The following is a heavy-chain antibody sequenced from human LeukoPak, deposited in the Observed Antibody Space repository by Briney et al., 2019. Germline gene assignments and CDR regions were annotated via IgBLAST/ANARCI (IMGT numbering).Heavy chain of an antibody. V-gene: IGHV3-49*04. J-gene: IGHJ4*02. Sequence: GGSLRLSCTATGFTFGVYAMSWVRQAPGKGLEWVGFIRSKVYGGTTEYAASVKGRFSISRDDSKSIAYLQMNSLKTEDTAVYYCTGNYGYGPYLYWGQGTLVTVSS. CDR2: IRSKVYGGTT. CDR1: GFTFGVYA. D-gene: IGHD5-18*01. CDR3: TGNYGYGPYLY.